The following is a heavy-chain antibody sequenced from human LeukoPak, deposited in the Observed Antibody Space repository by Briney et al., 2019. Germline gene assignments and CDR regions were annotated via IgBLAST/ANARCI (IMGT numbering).Heavy chain of an antibody. D-gene: IGHD2-15*01. CDR3: ARGLGYYSGGSCPPSSWLDP. V-gene: IGHV1-2*04. CDR2: INPNSDGT. J-gene: IGHJ5*02. Sequence: ASVKVSCKASGYTFTGYYMHWVRQAPGQGLEWMGWINPNSDGTNYAQKFQGWVTMTRDTSISTAYMELSRLRSDDTAVYYCARGLGYYSGGSCPPSSWLDPWGQGTLVTVSS. CDR1: GYTFTGYY.